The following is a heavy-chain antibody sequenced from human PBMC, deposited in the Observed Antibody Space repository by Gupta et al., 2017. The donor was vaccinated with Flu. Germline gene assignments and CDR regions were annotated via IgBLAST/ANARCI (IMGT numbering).Heavy chain of an antibody. V-gene: IGHV4-61*02. CDR3: AGSSHFYSGMDV. J-gene: IGHJ6*02. CDR1: GDSISSGRYY. D-gene: IGHD2-21*01. Sequence: QVQLQESGPGQVKPSQTLSLTCTVSGDSISSGRYYWSWLRQPAGKGLEWIGRSFARGTINYNPSLKTRVTISEDRSKNQFSLNLTSVTAADTAVYYCAGSSHFYSGMDVWGQGTSVIVSS. CDR2: SFARGTI.